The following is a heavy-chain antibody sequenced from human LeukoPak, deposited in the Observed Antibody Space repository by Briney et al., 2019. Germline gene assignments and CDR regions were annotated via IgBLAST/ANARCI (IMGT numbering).Heavy chain of an antibody. CDR2: ISGNAADT. V-gene: IGHV3-23*01. CDR3: AKMGGVSESNARTFDP. J-gene: IGHJ5*02. Sequence: PGGSLRLSCVASGFTFSSYGMSWVRQAPGKGLEWVSAISGNAADTFYADSVKGRFTISRDNSKNTLYLQMRSLRVEDTALYHCAKMGGVSESNARTFDPWGQGTLVTVSS. D-gene: IGHD3-16*01. CDR1: GFTFSSYG.